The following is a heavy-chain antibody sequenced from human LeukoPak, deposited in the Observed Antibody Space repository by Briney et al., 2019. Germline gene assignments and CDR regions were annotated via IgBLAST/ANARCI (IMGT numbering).Heavy chain of an antibody. J-gene: IGHJ3*02. D-gene: IGHD6-19*01. CDR3: ARVNSFDDLAPHYSSGWLDAFDI. Sequence: SETLSLTCTVSGGSISSSSYYWGWIRQPPGKGLEWIGSTYYSGTTYYNPSLKSRVTISVDTTKNQFSLKLSSVTAADTAVYYCARVNSFDDLAPHYSSGWLDAFDIWGQGTMVTVSS. V-gene: IGHV4-39*07. CDR1: GGSISSSSYY. CDR2: TYYSGTT.